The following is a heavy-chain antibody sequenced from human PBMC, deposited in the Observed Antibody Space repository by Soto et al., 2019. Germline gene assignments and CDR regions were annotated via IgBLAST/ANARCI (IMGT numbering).Heavy chain of an antibody. CDR2: IGPKSGDT. V-gene: IGHV1-2*02. Sequence: QVQLVQSGAEVKESGASVKVSCKASGYTFSGYYIHWVRQAPGQAPEWVGEIGPKSGDTRYARKFQGRVTMTKDTSITTVYMELRNLSPDDTAVYFCGRGRSGELVIFYWGQGTLVTVHS. CDR3: GRGRSGELVIFY. D-gene: IGHD1-26*01. CDR1: GYTFSGYY. J-gene: IGHJ4*02.